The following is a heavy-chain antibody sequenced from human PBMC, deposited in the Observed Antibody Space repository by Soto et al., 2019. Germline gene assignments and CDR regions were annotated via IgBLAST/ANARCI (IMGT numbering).Heavy chain of an antibody. CDR2: IIPILGIA. J-gene: IGHJ5*02. D-gene: IGHD2-15*01. Sequence: QVQLVQSGAEVKKPGSSVKVSCKASGGTFSSYTISWVRQAPGQGLEWMGRIIPILGIANYAQKFQGRVTITADKSTSTAYMELSSLRSEDTAVYYCAREVGSRGLDPWGQGTLVTVSS. CDR1: GGTFSSYT. V-gene: IGHV1-69*02. CDR3: AREVGSRGLDP.